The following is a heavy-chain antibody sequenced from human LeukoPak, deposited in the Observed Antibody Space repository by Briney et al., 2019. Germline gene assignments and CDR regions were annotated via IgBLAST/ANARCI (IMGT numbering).Heavy chain of an antibody. V-gene: IGHV1-2*02. CDR3: ARADYDFWSGYYFFDY. CDR1: GYTFTGYY. J-gene: IGHJ4*02. D-gene: IGHD3-3*01. CDR2: INPSSGGT. Sequence: ASVKVSCKASGYTFTGYYMHWVRQAPGQGLEWMGWINPSSGGTNYAQKFQGRVTMTRDTSISTAYMELSRLRSDDTAVYYCARADYDFWSGYYFFDYWGQGTLVTVSS.